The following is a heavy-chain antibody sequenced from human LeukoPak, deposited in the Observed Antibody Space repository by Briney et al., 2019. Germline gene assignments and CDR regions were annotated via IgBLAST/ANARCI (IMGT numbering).Heavy chain of an antibody. Sequence: SVKVSCKASGGTFSSYAISWVRQAPGQGLEWMGRIIPILGIANYAQKFQGRVTITADKSTSTAYMELSSLRSEDTAVYYCARDSRDGYNYDYWGQGTLVTVSS. CDR3: ARDSRDGYNYDY. CDR1: GGTFSSYA. J-gene: IGHJ4*02. CDR2: IIPILGIA. D-gene: IGHD5-24*01. V-gene: IGHV1-69*04.